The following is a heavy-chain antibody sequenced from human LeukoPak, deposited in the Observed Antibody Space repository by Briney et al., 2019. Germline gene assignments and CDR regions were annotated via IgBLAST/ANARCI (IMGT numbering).Heavy chain of an antibody. Sequence: GGSLRLSCAASGFTFSSYWMSWVRQAPGKGLEWVANIKQDGSEKYYVDSVKGRFTISRDNAKNSLYLQMNSLRAEDTAVYYCARDRGSSTSFPQPGCFDYWGQGTLVTVSS. V-gene: IGHV3-7*01. CDR3: ARDRGSSTSFPQPGCFDY. CDR1: GFTFSSYW. D-gene: IGHD2-2*01. CDR2: IKQDGSEK. J-gene: IGHJ4*02.